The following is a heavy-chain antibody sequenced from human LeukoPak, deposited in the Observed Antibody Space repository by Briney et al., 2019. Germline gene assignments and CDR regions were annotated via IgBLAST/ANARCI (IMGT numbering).Heavy chain of an antibody. CDR2: INQDGSEK. Sequence: GGSLRLSCAASGFTFSSYWMSWVRQAPGKGLEWVANINQDGSEKYYVDSVKGRFSISRDNAKNSLYLQMNSLRAEDTAVYYCASRHYSGSYYAYWGQGTLVTVSS. D-gene: IGHD1-26*01. CDR1: GFTFSSYW. V-gene: IGHV3-7*01. CDR3: ASRHYSGSYYAY. J-gene: IGHJ4*02.